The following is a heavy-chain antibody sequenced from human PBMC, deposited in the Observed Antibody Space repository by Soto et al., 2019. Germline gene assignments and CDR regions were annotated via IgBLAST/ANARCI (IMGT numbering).Heavy chain of an antibody. J-gene: IGHJ4*02. CDR1: GGSVSSRDHY. D-gene: IGHD7-27*01. V-gene: IGHV4-30-4*01. CDR2: IYYSGDT. Sequence: QAQLQESGPGLVKPSQTLSLTCSVSGGSVSSRDHYWRWIRQPPGKGLEWIGYIYYSGDTFYNPSLKSRVTISIDTSQNQFSLSLNSVTAADTAVYYCARGAFLSPVGNWGQGTLVTVSA. CDR3: ARGAFLSPVGN.